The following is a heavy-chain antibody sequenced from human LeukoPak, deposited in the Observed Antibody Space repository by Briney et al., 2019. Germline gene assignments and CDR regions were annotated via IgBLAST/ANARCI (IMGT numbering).Heavy chain of an antibody. Sequence: SETLSLTCTVSGGSISSSSYYWGWIRQPPGKGLEWIGSVYYSGYTYYNPSLKSRVTISVDTSNDQFSLKLSSVTAADTAVYYCARGGPPLLRYFDWLLYPNWFDPWGQGTLVTVSS. J-gene: IGHJ5*02. D-gene: IGHD3-9*01. V-gene: IGHV4-39*07. CDR3: ARGGPPLLRYFDWLLYPNWFDP. CDR2: VYYSGYT. CDR1: GGSISSSSYY.